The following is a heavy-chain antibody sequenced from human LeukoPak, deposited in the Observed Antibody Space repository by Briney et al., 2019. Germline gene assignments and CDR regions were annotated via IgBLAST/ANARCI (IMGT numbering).Heavy chain of an antibody. CDR3: ATGRYCSGTTCYSSLDF. V-gene: IGHV5-51*01. Sequence: GESLKISCKGSGYSINNYWIAWVRQMPGKGLEWMGIIHPGDSNTRYSPSFQGQVTISVDKSITTAYLQWSSLKASDTAVYYCATGRYCSGTTCYSSLDFWGQGTLVTVSS. CDR2: IHPGDSNT. D-gene: IGHD2-15*01. J-gene: IGHJ4*02. CDR1: GYSINNYW.